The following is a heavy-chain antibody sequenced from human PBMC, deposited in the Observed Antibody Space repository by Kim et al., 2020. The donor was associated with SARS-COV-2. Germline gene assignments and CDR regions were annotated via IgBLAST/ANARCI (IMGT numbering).Heavy chain of an antibody. CDR3: AKASDYDISGYYGFFHH. V-gene: IGHV3-74*01. Sequence: VDSGKGRFTISRDNAKNTIYLQRNSLRPEDTTVYYCAKASDYDISGYYGFFHHWGRGALVTVS. J-gene: IGHJ1*01. D-gene: IGHD3-22*01.